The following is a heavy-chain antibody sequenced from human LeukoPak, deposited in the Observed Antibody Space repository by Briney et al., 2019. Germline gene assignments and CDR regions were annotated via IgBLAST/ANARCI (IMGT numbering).Heavy chain of an antibody. V-gene: IGHV1-46*01. J-gene: IGHJ4*02. CDR3: ARVSQDSRGYKHVFDY. Sequence: ASVKVSCKASGYTFTNIHWVRQAPGQGLEWMGIITPSGGSATYAQTFQGRVTMTRDTSTSTVYMELRSLRSEDTAVYFCARVSQDSRGYKHVFDYWGQGTLVTVSS. CDR2: ITPSGGSA. D-gene: IGHD3-22*01. CDR1: GYTFTN.